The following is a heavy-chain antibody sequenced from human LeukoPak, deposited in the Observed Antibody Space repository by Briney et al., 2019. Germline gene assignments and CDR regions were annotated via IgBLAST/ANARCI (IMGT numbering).Heavy chain of an antibody. CDR3: ARDTLAARPLDY. CDR2: TNPNSGGT. V-gene: IGHV1-2*02. Sequence: ASVKVSCKASGYTFTGYYMRWVRQAPGQGLEWMGWTNPNSGGTNYAQKFQGRVTMTRDTSISTAYMELSRLRSDDTAVYYCARDTLAARPLDYWGQGTLVTVSS. D-gene: IGHD6-6*01. J-gene: IGHJ4*02. CDR1: GYTFTGYY.